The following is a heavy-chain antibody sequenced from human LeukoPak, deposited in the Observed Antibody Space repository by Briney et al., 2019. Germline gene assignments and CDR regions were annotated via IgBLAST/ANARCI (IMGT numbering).Heavy chain of an antibody. CDR3: ARDRAGRFDY. Sequence: SETLSLTCTVSGGSISSYYWSWIRQPPGKGLEWIGYIYYGGSTNYNPSLKSRVTISVDTSKNQFSLKLSSVTAADTAVYYCARDRAGRFDYWGQGTLVTVSS. CDR2: IYYGGST. D-gene: IGHD6-19*01. CDR1: GGSISSYY. J-gene: IGHJ4*02. V-gene: IGHV4-59*01.